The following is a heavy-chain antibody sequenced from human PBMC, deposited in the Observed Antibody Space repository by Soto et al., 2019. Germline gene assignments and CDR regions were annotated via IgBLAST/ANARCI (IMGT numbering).Heavy chain of an antibody. Sequence: EVQLVESGGGLVQPGGSLRLSCTASGFTLTNYAMNWVRQAPGKGLEWVSYISSSSAAIFYAASVKGGFTISRDNAKNEHSQQMKSLRDKDTTVDYCAGDQSRGRVLVYYLDVWGRGTTVTVSS. V-gene: IGHV3-48*02. CDR2: ISSSSAAI. J-gene: IGHJ6*03. CDR1: GFTLTNYA. D-gene: IGHD3-10*01. CDR3: AGDQSRGRVLVYYLDV.